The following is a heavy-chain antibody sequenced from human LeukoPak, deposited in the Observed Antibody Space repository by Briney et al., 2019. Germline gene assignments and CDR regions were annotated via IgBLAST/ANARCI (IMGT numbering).Heavy chain of an antibody. CDR1: GYTFTGYY. J-gene: IGHJ5*02. CDR3: ARASGSGWTNWFDP. V-gene: IGHV1-2*02. D-gene: IGHD6-19*01. CDR2: INPNSGGT. Sequence: ASVKVSCKASGYTFTGYYMHWVRQAPGQGLEWMGWINPNSGGTNYAQKFQGRVTMTRDTSISTAYMELSRLRSDDTAVYYCARASGSGWTNWFDPWGQGTLVTVSS.